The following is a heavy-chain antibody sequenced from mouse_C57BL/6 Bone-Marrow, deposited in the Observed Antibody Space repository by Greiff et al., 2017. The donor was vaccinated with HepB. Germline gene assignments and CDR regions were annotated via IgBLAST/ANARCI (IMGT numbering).Heavy chain of an antibody. CDR3: ARQLRLRRAY. CDR2: ISNLAYSI. CDR1: GFTFSDYG. D-gene: IGHD3-2*02. J-gene: IGHJ3*01. V-gene: IGHV5-15*01. Sequence: EVKLMESGGGLVQPGGSLKLSCAASGFTFSDYGMAWVRQAPRKGPEWVAFISNLAYSIYYADTVTGRFTISRENAKNTLYLEMSSLRSEDTALYYCARQLRLRRAYWGQGTLVTVSA.